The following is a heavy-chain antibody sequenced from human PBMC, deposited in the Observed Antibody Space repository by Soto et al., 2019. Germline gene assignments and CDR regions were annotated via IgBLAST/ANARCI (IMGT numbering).Heavy chain of an antibody. CDR3: ARHNYGSGSTYFDY. CDR1: GGSISSYY. J-gene: IGHJ4*02. CDR2: IYYSGSS. D-gene: IGHD3-10*01. Sequence: SETLSLTCTVSGGSISSYYWGWIRQPPGKGLEWIGSIYYSGSSYYNPSLKSRVTMSVDTSKSQFSLKLNSMTAADTAVYYCARHNYGSGSTYFDYWGQGTLVTVSS. V-gene: IGHV4-39*01.